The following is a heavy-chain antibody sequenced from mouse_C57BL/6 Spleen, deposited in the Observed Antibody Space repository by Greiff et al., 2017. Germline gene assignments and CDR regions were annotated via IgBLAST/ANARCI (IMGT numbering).Heavy chain of an antibody. Sequence: EVQGVESGEGLVKPGGSLKLSCAASGFTFSSYAMSWVRQTPEKRLEWVAYISSGGDYIYYADTVKGRFTISRDNARNTLYLQMSSRKSEDTAMYYCTRDIDYDGFAYWGQGTLVTVSA. D-gene: IGHD2-4*01. V-gene: IGHV5-9-1*02. CDR3: TRDIDYDGFAY. CDR1: GFTFSSYA. CDR2: ISSGGDYI. J-gene: IGHJ3*01.